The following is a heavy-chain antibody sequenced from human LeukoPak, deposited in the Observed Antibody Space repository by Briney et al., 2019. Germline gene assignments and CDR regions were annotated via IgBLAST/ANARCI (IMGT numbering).Heavy chain of an antibody. Sequence: GGSLRLSCAASGFTFSSYWMHWVRQAPGKGLVWVSRVNVDGSTYYADSVKGRFTVSRDSAENTLYLQVNSLGDEDTAVYYCARGAKGYWYFDLWGRGTLVTVSS. CDR3: ARGAKGYWYFDL. V-gene: IGHV3-74*01. CDR1: GFTFSSYW. J-gene: IGHJ2*01. CDR2: VNVDGST.